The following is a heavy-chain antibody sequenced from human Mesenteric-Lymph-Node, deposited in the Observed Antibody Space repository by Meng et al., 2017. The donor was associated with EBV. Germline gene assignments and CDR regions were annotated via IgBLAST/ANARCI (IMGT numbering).Heavy chain of an antibody. J-gene: IGHJ4*02. CDR3: TSDLGGATDF. CDR2: INTYGSRT. D-gene: IGHD1-26*01. Sequence: VELVGCGVGLGQPGGSLRLSCAASGFTFSSYWMHWVRQAPGKGLVWVSHINTYGSRTDYADSVKGRFTISRDNAKNTLSLQMNSLRAEDTAVYYCTSDLGGATDFWGQGTLVTVSS. V-gene: IGHV3-74*01. CDR1: GFTFSSYW.